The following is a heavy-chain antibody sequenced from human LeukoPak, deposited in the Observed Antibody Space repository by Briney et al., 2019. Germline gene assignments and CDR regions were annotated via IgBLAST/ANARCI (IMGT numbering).Heavy chain of an antibody. J-gene: IGHJ4*02. Sequence: ASVKVSCKASGYTFTRYDIHWVRPATGQEREWMGWMNPNSGNTGYAQKFQGRVTMTRNTSISTAYMELSSLRSEDTAVYYCARGIVWLQLLLDYWGQGTLVTVSS. V-gene: IGHV1-8*01. CDR3: ARGIVWLQLLLDY. CDR2: MNPNSGNT. D-gene: IGHD5-24*01. CDR1: GYTFTRYD.